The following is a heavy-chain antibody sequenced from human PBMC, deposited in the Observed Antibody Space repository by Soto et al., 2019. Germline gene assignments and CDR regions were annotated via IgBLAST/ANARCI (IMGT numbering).Heavy chain of an antibody. J-gene: IGHJ5*02. CDR1: GGYVNSGGYY. D-gene: IGHD2-15*01. CDR3: ARAVGYCSGGACNPPGNWFVP. V-gene: IGHV4-31*03. CDR2: IYYSGSA. Sequence: QVQLQESGPGLVQPSQTLSLTCTVSGGYVNSGGYYWSWIRQHPGRGLECIGSIYYSGSAYYSPSLKSRVILSGDTSKNQFSLRLSSVTAADTAVYYCARAVGYCSGGACNPPGNWFVPWGQGTLVTVSS.